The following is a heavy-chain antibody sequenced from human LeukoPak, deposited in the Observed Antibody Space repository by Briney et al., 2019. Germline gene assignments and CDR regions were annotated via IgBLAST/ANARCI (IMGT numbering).Heavy chain of an antibody. CDR3: ARERLGVVIFDDAFDV. CDR2: ISGNGDNT. J-gene: IGHJ3*01. CDR1: GFTLSSYA. D-gene: IGHD3-3*01. Sequence: PGGSLRLSCAASGFTLSSYAMHWVRQAPGKGLEYVSAISGNGDNTYYADSVKGRFIISRDISKNTLYLQMDGLRGDDMAVYYCARERLGVVIFDDAFDVWGQGTLVTISS. V-gene: IGHV3-64*02.